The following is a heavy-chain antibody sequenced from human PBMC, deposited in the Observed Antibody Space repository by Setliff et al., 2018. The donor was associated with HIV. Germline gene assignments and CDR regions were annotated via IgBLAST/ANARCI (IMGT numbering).Heavy chain of an antibody. V-gene: IGHV4-59*11. D-gene: IGHD3-3*01. CDR2: IYYSGDT. CDR1: GDFINNHY. Sequence: SETLSLTCSLSGDFINNHYWSWIRQPPGKGLEWIGHIYYSGDTNYSPSLKSRVTISMDTSKNQFSLKMSSVTAADTAVYYCARGVVDYDFWSGSGDYYYMDVWGKGTTVTVSS. CDR3: ARGVVDYDFWSGSGDYYYMDV. J-gene: IGHJ6*03.